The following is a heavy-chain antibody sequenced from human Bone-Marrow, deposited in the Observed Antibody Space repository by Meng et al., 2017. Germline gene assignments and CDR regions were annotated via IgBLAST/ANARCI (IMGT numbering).Heavy chain of an antibody. CDR1: GFTFSSYS. J-gene: IGHJ4*02. V-gene: IGHV3-21*01. Sequence: GESLKISCAASGFTFSSYSITWVRQAPGKGLEWASSISSSSSYIYYADSVEGRFTISRDNAKNSLYLQMNSLRAEDTAVYYCARESHHYDILTGYYDYWGQGTLVTVSS. D-gene: IGHD3-9*01. CDR2: ISSSSSYI. CDR3: ARESHHYDILTGYYDY.